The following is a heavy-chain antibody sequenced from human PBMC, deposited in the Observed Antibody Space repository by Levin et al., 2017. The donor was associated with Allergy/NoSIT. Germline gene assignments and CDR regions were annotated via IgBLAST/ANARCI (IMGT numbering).Heavy chain of an antibody. V-gene: IGHV5-51*01. J-gene: IGHJ3*02. CDR3: ARPSRADYNAFDI. D-gene: IGHD4/OR15-4a*01. Sequence: TGGSLRLSCKASGYSFTTYWIGWVRQMPGKGLEWMGIIYPGDSDIRYSPSFQGQVTISVDKSISIAYLQWSSLKASDTAMYYCARPSRADYNAFDIWGQGTMVTVSS. CDR1: GYSFTTYW. CDR2: IYPGDSDI.